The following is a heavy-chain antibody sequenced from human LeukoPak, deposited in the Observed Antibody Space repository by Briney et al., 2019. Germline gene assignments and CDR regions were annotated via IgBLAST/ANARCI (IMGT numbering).Heavy chain of an antibody. J-gene: IGHJ3*02. CDR2: INWNSGSI. CDR3: TKDRGYSYGTDAFDI. D-gene: IGHD5-18*01. Sequence: PGGSLRLSCAASGFTFDDYAMHWVRQAPGKGLEWVSGINWNSGSIDYADSVKGRFTISSDNAKNSLYLQINSLRAEDTALYYCTKDRGYSYGTDAFDIWGRGTMVTVSS. V-gene: IGHV3-9*01. CDR1: GFTFDDYA.